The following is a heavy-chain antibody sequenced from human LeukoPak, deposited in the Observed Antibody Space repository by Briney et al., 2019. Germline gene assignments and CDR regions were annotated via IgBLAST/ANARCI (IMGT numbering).Heavy chain of an antibody. D-gene: IGHD6-19*01. CDR1: GFTFSDYY. CDR3: ARGRSSGWYPFDY. J-gene: IGHJ4*02. CDR2: ISSSGSTI. Sequence: GGSLRLSCAASGFTFSDYYMSWIRQAPGKGLEWVSYISSSGSTIYYADSVKGRFTISRVNAKNSLYLQMNSLRAEDTAVYYCARGRSSGWYPFDYWGQGTLVTVSS. V-gene: IGHV3-11*01.